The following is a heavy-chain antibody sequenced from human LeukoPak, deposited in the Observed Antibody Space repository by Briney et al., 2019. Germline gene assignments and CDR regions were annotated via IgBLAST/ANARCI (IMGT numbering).Heavy chain of an antibody. CDR2: ISGSGDST. CDR3: AKGHYYDSRGYFGVDY. J-gene: IGHJ4*02. CDR1: GFSLSKYA. Sequence: GGSLTLSCAASGFSLSKYAMSWLRQAPGKGLEWVSTISGSGDSTYYADSVKGRFTISRDNSKNTLYLQMNSLRAEDTAVYYCAKGHYYDSRGYFGVDYWGQGALVTVSS. D-gene: IGHD3-22*01. V-gene: IGHV3-23*01.